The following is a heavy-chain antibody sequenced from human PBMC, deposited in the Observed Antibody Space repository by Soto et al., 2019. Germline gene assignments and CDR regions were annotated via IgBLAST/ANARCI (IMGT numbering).Heavy chain of an antibody. CDR3: ARDKSGLNLNYHFDY. V-gene: IGHV1-69*13. J-gene: IGHJ4*02. D-gene: IGHD1-7*01. CDR2: IIPIFGTA. Sequence: ASVKVSCKASGGTFSSYAISWVRQAPGQGLEWMGGIIPIFGTANYAQKFQGRVTITADESTSTAYMELSSLRSEDTAVYYCARDKSGLNLNYHFDYWGQGTLVTVSS. CDR1: GGTFSSYA.